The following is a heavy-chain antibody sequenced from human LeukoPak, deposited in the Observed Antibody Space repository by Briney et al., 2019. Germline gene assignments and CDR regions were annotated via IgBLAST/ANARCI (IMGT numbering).Heavy chain of an antibody. D-gene: IGHD6-13*01. Sequence: GGSLRLSCAASGFTFSSYGMHWVRQAPGKGLEWVAVISYDGCNKYYADSVKGRFTISRDNSKSTLYLQMNSLRAEDTAVHYCAKEGAAAHFDYWGQGTLVTVSS. J-gene: IGHJ4*02. CDR3: AKEGAAAHFDY. CDR2: ISYDGCNK. CDR1: GFTFSSYG. V-gene: IGHV3-30*18.